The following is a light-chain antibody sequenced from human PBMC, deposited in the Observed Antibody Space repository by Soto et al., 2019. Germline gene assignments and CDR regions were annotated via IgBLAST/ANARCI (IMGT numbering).Light chain of an antibody. CDR1: QSVSSN. Sequence: EIEMTQSPATLSVSQGERATLSCRASQSVSSNLAWYQQKPGQAPRLLIYGASTRATGIPARFSGSGSGTEFTLTINSLQSEDFAVYYCQQHDNWPRTFGQGTKVDIK. V-gene: IGKV3-15*01. J-gene: IGKJ1*01. CDR2: GAS. CDR3: QQHDNWPRT.